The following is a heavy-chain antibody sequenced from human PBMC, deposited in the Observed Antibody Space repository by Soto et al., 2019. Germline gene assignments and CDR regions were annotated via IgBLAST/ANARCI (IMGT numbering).Heavy chain of an antibody. J-gene: IGHJ4*02. V-gene: IGHV3-33*01. Sequence: GGSLRLSCAASGFTFSSYGMHWVRQAPGKGLEWVAVIWYDGSNKYYADSVKGRFTISRDNSKNTLYLQMNSLRAEDTAVYYCARDMEGYNWNPSVGFDWGQGTLVTVSS. D-gene: IGHD1-20*01. CDR3: ARDMEGYNWNPSVGFD. CDR1: GFTFSSYG. CDR2: IWYDGSNK.